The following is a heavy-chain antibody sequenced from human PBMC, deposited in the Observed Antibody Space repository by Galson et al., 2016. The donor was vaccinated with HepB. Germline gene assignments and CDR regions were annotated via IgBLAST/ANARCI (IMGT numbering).Heavy chain of an antibody. D-gene: IGHD5-18*01. V-gene: IGHV4-61*01. J-gene: IGHJ4*02. CDR2: ILYSGNT. Sequence: ETLSLTCTVSGGSVSSGSYYWSWVRQPPGKALEWIGYILYSGNTNYNPSLWSRVTISLDTSRNQFSLNLRSVTAADTAVYSCASPTHLWALEYWGQGTLVTVSS. CDR3: ASPTHLWALEY. CDR1: GGSVSSGSYY.